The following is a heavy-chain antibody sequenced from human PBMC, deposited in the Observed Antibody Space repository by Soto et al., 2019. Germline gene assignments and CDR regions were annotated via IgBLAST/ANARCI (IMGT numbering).Heavy chain of an antibody. D-gene: IGHD3-22*01. J-gene: IGHJ4*02. V-gene: IGHV3-7*01. Sequence: GGSLRLSCAASGLTFSSYWMSWVRQAPGKGLEWVANIKQDGSQKYYVDSVKGRSTISRDNAKNSLYLQMNSLRVEDTAVYYCASAYYYDSSGYSPGGYWGQGTLVTVSS. CDR2: IKQDGSQK. CDR1: GLTFSSYW. CDR3: ASAYYYDSSGYSPGGY.